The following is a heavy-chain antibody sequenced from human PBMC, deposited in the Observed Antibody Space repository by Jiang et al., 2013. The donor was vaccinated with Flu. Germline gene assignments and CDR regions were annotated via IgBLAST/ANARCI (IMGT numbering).Heavy chain of an antibody. CDR3: AQRRTGRTLRYFDK. Sequence: LKSRVTISVDTSKNQFSLKLSSVTAADTAVYYCAQRRTGRTLRYFDKWGQGTLVTVSS. J-gene: IGHJ4*02. V-gene: IGHV4-34*01. D-gene: IGHD3-9*01.